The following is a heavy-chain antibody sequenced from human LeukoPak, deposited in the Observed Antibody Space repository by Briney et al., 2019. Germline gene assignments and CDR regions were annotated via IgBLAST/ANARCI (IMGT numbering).Heavy chain of an antibody. V-gene: IGHV3-23*01. CDR1: GFTFSTYA. Sequence: PGGPLRLSCAASGFTFSTYAMNWVRQAPGKGLDGVSCIIGNGGRTYYADSVKGRFTISRDNSKNTLYLQMNSLRAEDTAVYYCAKDDRPDGLYDIHYWGQGTQVTVSS. J-gene: IGHJ4*02. D-gene: IGHD3-9*01. CDR2: IIGNGGRT. CDR3: AKDDRPDGLYDIHY.